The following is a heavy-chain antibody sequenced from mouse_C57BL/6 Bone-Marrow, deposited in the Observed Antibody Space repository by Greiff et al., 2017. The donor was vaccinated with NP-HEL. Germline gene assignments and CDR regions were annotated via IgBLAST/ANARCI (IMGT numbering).Heavy chain of an antibody. CDR2: FHPYNDDT. J-gene: IGHJ4*01. CDR1: GYTFTTYP. D-gene: IGHD4-1*01. V-gene: IGHV1-47*01. Sequence: VQLQQSGAELVKPGASVKMSCKASGYTFTTYPIEWMKQNHGKSLEWIGNFHPYNDDTKYNEKFKGKATLTVEESSSTVYLELSRLTSDDSAVYYCARVNLGYYAMDYWGQGTSVTVSS. CDR3: ARVNLGYYAMDY.